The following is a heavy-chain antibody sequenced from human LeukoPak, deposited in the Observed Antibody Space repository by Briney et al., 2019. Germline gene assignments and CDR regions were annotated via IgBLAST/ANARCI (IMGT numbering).Heavy chain of an antibody. Sequence: SETLSLTCTVSGDSFSSVAYYWGWIRQPPGKGLEWIGNIYYSGGTYYNPSLKSRVTISLDTSKNQFSLKLSSVTAADTAVYYCVRDPRNWNYFDYWGHGILVTVSS. CDR2: IYYSGGT. J-gene: IGHJ4*01. CDR3: VRDPRNWNYFDY. D-gene: IGHD1-20*01. V-gene: IGHV4-39*07. CDR1: GDSFSSVAYY.